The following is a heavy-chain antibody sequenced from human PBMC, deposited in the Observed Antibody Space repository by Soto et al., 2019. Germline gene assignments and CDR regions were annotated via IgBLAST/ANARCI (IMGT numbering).Heavy chain of an antibody. CDR3: ARVGYYDSSGYYIFDY. V-gene: IGHV1-18*01. D-gene: IGHD3-22*01. CDR2: ISAYNGST. Sequence: VSVKASFYTFTSYCISWVRQAPGQGLEWMGWISAYNGSTSYAQKFQGRVTMTRDTSTSTVYMELSSLRSEDTAVYYCARVGYYDSSGYYIFDYWGQGTLVTVYS. CDR1: FYTFTSYC. J-gene: IGHJ4*02.